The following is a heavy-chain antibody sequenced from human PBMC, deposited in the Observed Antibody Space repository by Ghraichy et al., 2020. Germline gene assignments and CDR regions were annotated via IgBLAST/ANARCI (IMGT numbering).Heavy chain of an antibody. Sequence: GGSLRLSCAASGFTVSSNYMSWVRQAPGKGLEWVSVIYSGGSTYYADSVKGRFTISRDNSKNTLYLQMNSLRAEDTAVYYCARIVVVSPHLAESGAFDIWGQGTMVTVSS. CDR1: GFTVSSNY. J-gene: IGHJ3*02. V-gene: IGHV3-66*01. D-gene: IGHD3-22*01. CDR3: ARIVVVSPHLAESGAFDI. CDR2: IYSGGST.